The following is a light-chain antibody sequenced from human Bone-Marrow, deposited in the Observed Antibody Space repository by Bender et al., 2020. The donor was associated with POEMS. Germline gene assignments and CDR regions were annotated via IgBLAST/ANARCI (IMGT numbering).Light chain of an antibody. J-gene: IGLJ2*01. Sequence: SYDLTQPPSVSVALGQTARITCGGDNIGSRNVHWYRQEPGQAPVLVIYRDKSRPSGIPARVSGPNSGNTATLTISRAQVGDEADYYCQVLGPYSESVFGGGTKLTV. CDR1: NIGSRN. V-gene: IGLV3-9*01. CDR3: QVLGPYSESV. CDR2: RDK.